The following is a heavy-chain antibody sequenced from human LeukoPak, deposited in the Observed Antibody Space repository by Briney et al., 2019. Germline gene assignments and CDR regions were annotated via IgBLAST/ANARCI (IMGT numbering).Heavy chain of an antibody. Sequence: GGSLRLSCAGSGFTLSAYGMHWVHQAPGKGLEWVAVVWYDGSNKFYVESVKGRFSASRDNSKNTLYLQMSSLRAEDTAVYDCARDLNLPDALDLWGQGTMVTVSS. J-gene: IGHJ3*01. D-gene: IGHD1-14*01. CDR2: VWYDGSNK. CDR3: ARDLNLPDALDL. CDR1: GFTLSAYG. V-gene: IGHV3-33*01.